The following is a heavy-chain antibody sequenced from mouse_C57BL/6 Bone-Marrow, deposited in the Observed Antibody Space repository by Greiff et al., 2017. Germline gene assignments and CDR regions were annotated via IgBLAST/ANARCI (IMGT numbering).Heavy chain of an antibody. D-gene: IGHD4-1*01. V-gene: IGHV1-54*01. CDR1: GYAFTNYL. CDR3: ARELGWFAY. Sequence: QVQLQQSGAELVRPGTSVKVSCKASGYAFTNYLIEWVKQRPGQGLEWIGVINPGRGGTNYNEKFKGKATLTAYKSSSTAYMQLSSLTSEDSAVYFCARELGWFAYWGQGTLVTVSA. J-gene: IGHJ3*01. CDR2: INPGRGGT.